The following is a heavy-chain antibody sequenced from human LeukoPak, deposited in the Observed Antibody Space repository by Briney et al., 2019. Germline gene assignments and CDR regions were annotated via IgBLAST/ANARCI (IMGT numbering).Heavy chain of an antibody. CDR2: TYYGCKWYN. D-gene: IGHD2-2*01. V-gene: IGHV6-1*01. CDR1: GDSVSSNSAA. CDR3: ARDPGRYCSSTSCYRGGWFDP. J-gene: IGHJ5*02. Sequence: SQTLSLTCAISGDSVSSNSAAWNWIRQSPSIDLEWLGRTYYGCKWYNDYAVSVKSRITINPDTSKNQFSLQLNSVTPEDTAVYYCARDPGRYCSSTSCYRGGWFDPWGQGTLVTVSS.